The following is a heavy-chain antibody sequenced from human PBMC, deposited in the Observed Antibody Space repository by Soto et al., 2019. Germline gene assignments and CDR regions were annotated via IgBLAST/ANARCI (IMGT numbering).Heavy chain of an antibody. V-gene: IGHV1-3*01. CDR1: GYTFTSYA. J-gene: IGHJ4*02. Sequence: ASVKVSCKASGYTFTSYAMHWVRQAPGQRLEWMGWINAGNGNTKYSQKFQGRVTITRDTSANTAYMELSSLRSEDTAVYYCARDYYKYYDSSGYYRSPAYWGQGTLVTVS. CDR3: ARDYYKYYDSSGYYRSPAY. CDR2: INAGNGNT. D-gene: IGHD3-22*01.